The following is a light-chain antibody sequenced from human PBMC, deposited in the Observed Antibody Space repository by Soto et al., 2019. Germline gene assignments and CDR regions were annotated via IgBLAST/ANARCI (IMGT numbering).Light chain of an antibody. CDR1: QSLVYRDGNTY. CDR3: MQGSHWPYT. Sequence: VVMTQSPMSLPVTLGQPASISCTSSQSLVYRDGNTYLNWFHQRPGQPPRRLIYKVSNRDSGVPDRFSGSGSASDFTLKISRVAAEYVGLYYCMQGSHWPYTFGQGTKLEIK. V-gene: IGKV2-30*01. J-gene: IGKJ2*01. CDR2: KVS.